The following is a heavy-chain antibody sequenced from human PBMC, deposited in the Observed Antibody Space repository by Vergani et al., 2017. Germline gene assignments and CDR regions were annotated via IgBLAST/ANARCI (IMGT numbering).Heavy chain of an antibody. D-gene: IGHD2-15*01. CDR2: IYTSGST. Sequence: QVQLQESGPGLVKPSETLSLTCTVSGGSISSYYWSWIRQPPGKGLEWIGYIYTSGSTNYNPALKSRVTISVDKSKNQFSLKLSSVTAADTAVYYCARRYCSGGSCDTEFDYWGQGTLVTVSS. CDR1: GGSISSYY. J-gene: IGHJ4*02. CDR3: ARRYCSGGSCDTEFDY. V-gene: IGHV4-4*09.